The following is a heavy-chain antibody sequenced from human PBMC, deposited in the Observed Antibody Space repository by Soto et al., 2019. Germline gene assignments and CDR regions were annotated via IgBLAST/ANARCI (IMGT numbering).Heavy chain of an antibody. Sequence: RASVKVSCKASGFTFTSSAVQWVRQARGQRLEWIGWIVVGSGNTNYAQKFQERVTITRDMSTSTAYMELSSLRSEDTAVYYCAATYCSGGSCYPIYYGMDVWGQGTTVTVSS. D-gene: IGHD2-15*01. CDR2: IVVGSGNT. V-gene: IGHV1-58*01. J-gene: IGHJ6*02. CDR1: GFTFTSSA. CDR3: AATYCSGGSCYPIYYGMDV.